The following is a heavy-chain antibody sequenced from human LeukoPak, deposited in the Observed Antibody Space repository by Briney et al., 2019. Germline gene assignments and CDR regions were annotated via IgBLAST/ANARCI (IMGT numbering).Heavy chain of an antibody. Sequence: PGGTLRLSCAASGFTFSSYWRHWVRHAPGKGLVWVSHINNGGSSTSYADSVKGRFTISRDNAKNTLYLQMNSLRAEDTAVYYCARDIFGGGWLEPNWFDPWGQGTLVTVSS. CDR2: INNGGSST. V-gene: IGHV3-74*01. J-gene: IGHJ5*02. CDR3: ARDIFGGGWLEPNWFDP. CDR1: GFTFSSYW. D-gene: IGHD6-19*01.